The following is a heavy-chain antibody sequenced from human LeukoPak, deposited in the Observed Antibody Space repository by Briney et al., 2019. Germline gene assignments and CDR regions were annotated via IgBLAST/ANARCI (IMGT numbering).Heavy chain of an antibody. J-gene: IGHJ4*02. D-gene: IGHD5-18*01. CDR1: GFTFSSYA. Sequence: GGSLILSCAASGFTFSSYAMSWVRQAPGKGLEWVSAISGSGGSTYYADSVKGRFTISRDNSKNTLYLQMNSLRAEDTAVYYCANRKPLDTVPFDYWGQGTLVTVSS. V-gene: IGHV3-23*01. CDR2: ISGSGGST. CDR3: ANRKPLDTVPFDY.